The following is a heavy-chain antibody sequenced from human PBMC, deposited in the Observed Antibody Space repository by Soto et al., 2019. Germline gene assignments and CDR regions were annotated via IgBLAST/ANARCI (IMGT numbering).Heavy chain of an antibody. D-gene: IGHD5-18*01. V-gene: IGHV1-18*04. J-gene: IGHJ5*02. Sequence: QVQLVQSGPEVKKPGASVKVSCKASGYTFTNYGINWVRQAPGQGLEWMGWISTSNGNTNYALKLQGRVTMTTDTSTSTAYMELRSLCSDDTAVYFCARDLIQLRLGGVFRAPGKDRPFDPWGQGTLVTVSS. CDR2: ISTSNGNT. CDR3: ARDLIQLRLGGVFRAPGKDRPFDP. CDR1: GYTFTNYG.